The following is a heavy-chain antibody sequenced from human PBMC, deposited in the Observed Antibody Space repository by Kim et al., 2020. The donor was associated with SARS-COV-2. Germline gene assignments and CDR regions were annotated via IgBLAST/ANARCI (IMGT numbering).Heavy chain of an antibody. CDR3: AKVQYCSGGSCYVTGRRVYAFDI. J-gene: IGHJ3*02. D-gene: IGHD2-15*01. CDR1: GFTFSSYA. Sequence: GGSLRLSCAASGFTFSSYAMRWVRQAPGKGLEWVSAISGSGGSTYYADSVKGRFTISRDNSKNTLYLQMNSLRAEDTAVYYCAKVQYCSGGSCYVTGRRVYAFDIWGQGTMVTVSS. V-gene: IGHV3-23*01. CDR2: ISGSGGST.